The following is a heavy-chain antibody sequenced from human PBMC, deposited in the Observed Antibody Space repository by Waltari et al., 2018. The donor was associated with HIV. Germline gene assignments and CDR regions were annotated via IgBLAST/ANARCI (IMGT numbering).Heavy chain of an antibody. V-gene: IGHV4-39*07. CDR1: GGSISSSSYY. CDR2: IYYSGST. D-gene: IGHD5-18*01. Sequence: QLQLQESGPGLVKPSETLSLTCTVSGGSISSSSYYWGWIRQPPGKGLEWIGSIYYSGSTYYNPSLKSRVTISVDTSKNQFSLKLSSVTAADTAVYYCARSWIQLWLKFGWFDPWGQGTLVTVSS. CDR3: ARSWIQLWLKFGWFDP. J-gene: IGHJ5*02.